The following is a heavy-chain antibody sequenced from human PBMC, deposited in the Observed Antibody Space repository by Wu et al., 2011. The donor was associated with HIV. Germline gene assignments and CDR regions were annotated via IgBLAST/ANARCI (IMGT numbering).Heavy chain of an antibody. CDR3: AREYMVRGTYYFYYMDV. J-gene: IGHJ6*03. CDR2: IIPFFGTS. D-gene: IGHD3-10*01. CDR1: GGTFSSYA. V-gene: IGHV1-69*18. Sequence: QVQLVQSGAEVKKPGASVKVSCKASGGTFSSYAISWVRQAPGQGLEWMGKIIPFFGTSNYAQTFQDRVTITADESTSTAYMVLSSLRSEDTAVYYCAREYMVRGTYYFYYMDVVGQRDHGHR.